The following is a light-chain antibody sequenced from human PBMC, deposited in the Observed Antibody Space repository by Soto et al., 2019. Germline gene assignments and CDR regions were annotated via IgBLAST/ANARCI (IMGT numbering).Light chain of an antibody. V-gene: IGKV3-15*01. CDR3: QQYHIWLQT. CDR2: GAS. J-gene: IGKJ1*01. CDR1: QSVSSN. Sequence: EIVLTQSPATLSVSPGERATLSCGASQSVSSNLAWYQQKPGQAPRLLIYGASTRATGIPARFSGSGSGTEFTLTISSLQSEDSAVYCDQQYHIWLQTFAQGTKVDIK.